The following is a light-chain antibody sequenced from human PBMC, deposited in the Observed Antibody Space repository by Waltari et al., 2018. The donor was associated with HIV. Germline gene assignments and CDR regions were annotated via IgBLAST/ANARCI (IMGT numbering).Light chain of an antibody. CDR3: QSTDRSGTYWV. CDR2: QDT. Sequence: SYELTQPPSVSVSPGQTARITCSGDALPKQYAYWSQQKPGEAPVLVIYQDTDRRSGIPGRLSGCSIGTMVTLTITGVQAEDEADYYCQSTDRSGTYWVFGGGTKLTVL. J-gene: IGLJ3*02. V-gene: IGLV3-25*03. CDR1: ALPKQY.